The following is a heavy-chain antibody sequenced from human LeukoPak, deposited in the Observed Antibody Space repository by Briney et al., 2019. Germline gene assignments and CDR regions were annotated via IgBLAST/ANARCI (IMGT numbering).Heavy chain of an antibody. CDR2: IYTSGST. CDR3: ASTVGATTDYFDY. CDR1: GGSISSGSYY. Sequence: PSQTLSLTCTVSGGSISSGSYYWSWIRQPAGKGLEWIGRIYTSGSTNYNPSLKSQVTISVDTSKNQFSLKLSSVTAADTAVYYCASTVGATTDYFDYWGQGTLVTVSS. J-gene: IGHJ4*02. V-gene: IGHV4-61*02. D-gene: IGHD1-26*01.